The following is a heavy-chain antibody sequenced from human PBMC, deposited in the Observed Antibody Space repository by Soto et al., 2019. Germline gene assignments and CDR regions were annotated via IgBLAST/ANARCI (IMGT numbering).Heavy chain of an antibody. CDR3: ARGPLRAAGTLNYYYGMDV. D-gene: IGHD6-13*01. CDR2: INPNSGGT. Sequence: ASVKVSCKASGYTFTGYCMHWVRQAPGQGLEWMGWINPNSGGTNYAQKFQGWVTMTRDTSISTAYMELNRLRSDDTAVYYCARGPLRAAGTLNYYYGMDVWGQGTTVTVSS. CDR1: GYTFTGYC. J-gene: IGHJ6*02. V-gene: IGHV1-2*04.